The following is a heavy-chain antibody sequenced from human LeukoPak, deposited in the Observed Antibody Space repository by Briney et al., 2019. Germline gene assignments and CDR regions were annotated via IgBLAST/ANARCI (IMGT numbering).Heavy chain of an antibody. CDR2: ISSSGSTI. J-gene: IGHJ4*02. D-gene: IGHD4-17*01. Sequence: GGSLRLSCAASGFTFSSCEMTWVRQSPGKGLEWVSYISSSGSTIYYADSVKGRFTISRDNAKNSLYLQMNSLRAEDTAVYYCARDDYGDYGDYWGQGTLVTVSS. CDR1: GFTFSSCE. CDR3: ARDDYGDYGDY. V-gene: IGHV3-48*03.